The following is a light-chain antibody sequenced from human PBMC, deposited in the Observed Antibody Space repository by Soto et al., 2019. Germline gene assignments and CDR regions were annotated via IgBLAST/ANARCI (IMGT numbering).Light chain of an antibody. V-gene: IGKV3-20*01. Sequence: PGEIATLSFRASQSVNYDQLAWYRQTPGQAPRLLIYGASSRAAGIPDRFSGSGSGTDFTLTISRLEPEDFVVYHCQQYGDLPPTFGQGTKVDI. CDR1: QSVNYDQ. J-gene: IGKJ1*01. CDR2: GAS. CDR3: QQYGDLPPT.